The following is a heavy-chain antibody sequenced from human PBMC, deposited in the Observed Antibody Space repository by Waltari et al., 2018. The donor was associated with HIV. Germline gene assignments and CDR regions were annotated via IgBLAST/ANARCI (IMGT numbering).Heavy chain of an antibody. V-gene: IGHV4-39*07. J-gene: IGHJ6*02. Sequence: QLQLQESGPGLVKPSETLSLTCTVSGGSISSSSYYWGWIRQPPGQGLEWIGSIYYSGSTYYNPSLKSRVTISVDTSKNQFSLKLSSVTAADTAVYYCARDWVVYDSSGPGYYYGMDVWGQGTTVTVSS. CDR1: GGSISSSSYY. D-gene: IGHD3-22*01. CDR2: IYYSGST. CDR3: ARDWVVYDSSGPGYYYGMDV.